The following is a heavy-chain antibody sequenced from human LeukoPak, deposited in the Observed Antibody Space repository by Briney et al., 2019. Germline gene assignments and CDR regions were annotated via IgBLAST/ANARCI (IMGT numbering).Heavy chain of an antibody. D-gene: IGHD3/OR15-3a*01. Sequence: GGSLRLSCAASGFTFSSFAMSWVRQAPGKGLEWLGRIKSKTDGGTTDYAALVKGRFTISRDDSKNTLYLQMNSLKTEDTAVYYCSTACRTWGQGTLVTVSS. CDR3: STACRT. J-gene: IGHJ4*02. V-gene: IGHV3-15*01. CDR2: IKSKTDGGTT. CDR1: GFTFSSFA.